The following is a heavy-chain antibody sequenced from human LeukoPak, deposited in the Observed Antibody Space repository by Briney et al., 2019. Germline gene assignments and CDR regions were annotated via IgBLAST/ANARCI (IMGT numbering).Heavy chain of an antibody. CDR2: ISYDGSNK. J-gene: IGHJ5*02. Sequence: RSGGSLRLYCAAYGFTCSSYAMDWVRQAPGKGLEWVAVISYDGSNKYHTDSVKGRFTISRDKCKNTLYLQKNSMRGEDTAVYYCARERGGTVAVAGTGWFDPWGQGTLVTVSS. CDR1: GFTCSSYA. D-gene: IGHD6-19*01. CDR3: ARERGGTVAVAGTGWFDP. V-gene: IGHV3-30-3*01.